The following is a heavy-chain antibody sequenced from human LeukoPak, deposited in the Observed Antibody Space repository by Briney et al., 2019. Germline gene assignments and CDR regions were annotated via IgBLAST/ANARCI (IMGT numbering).Heavy chain of an antibody. CDR3: ARVWGFGSGNYPSDY. CDR2: INPNSGGT. J-gene: IGHJ4*02. D-gene: IGHD3-10*01. V-gene: IGHV1-2*06. Sequence: GASVKVSCRASGYTFTGYYMHWVRQAPGQGLEWMGRINPNSGGTNYAQKFQDRVTMTRDTSISTAYMELSRLRSDDTAVYYCARVWGFGSGNYPSDYWGQGTLVTVSS. CDR1: GYTFTGYY.